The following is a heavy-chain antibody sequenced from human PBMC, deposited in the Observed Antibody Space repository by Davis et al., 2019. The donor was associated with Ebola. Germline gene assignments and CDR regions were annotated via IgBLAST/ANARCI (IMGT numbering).Heavy chain of an antibody. D-gene: IGHD3-16*01. CDR3: ARGARLDY. J-gene: IGHJ4*02. V-gene: IGHV3-30*03. CDR1: GFTFSSYG. CDR2: ISYDGSNK. Sequence: PGGSLRLSCAASGFTFSSYGMHWVRQAPGKGLEWVAVISYDGSNKYYADSVKGRFTISRDNSKNTLYLQMNSLRAEDTAVYYCARGARLDYWGQGTLVTVSS.